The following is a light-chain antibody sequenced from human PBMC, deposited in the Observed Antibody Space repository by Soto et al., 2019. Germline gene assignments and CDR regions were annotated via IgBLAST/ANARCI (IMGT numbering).Light chain of an antibody. CDR3: QQYNSYSWT. CDR2: HAS. V-gene: IGKV1-5*01. Sequence: IHMTHSPSSLSASLLYRVTMTCRASQSISSWLAWYQQKPGTAPKLLIYHASSLESGVPSRFSGSGSGTEFTLTISSLQPDDFATYYCQQYNSYSWTFGQGTKVDIK. CDR1: QSISSW. J-gene: IGKJ1*01.